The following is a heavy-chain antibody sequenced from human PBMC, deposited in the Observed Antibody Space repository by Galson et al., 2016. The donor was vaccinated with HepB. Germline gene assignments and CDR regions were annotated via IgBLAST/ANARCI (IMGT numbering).Heavy chain of an antibody. J-gene: IGHJ3*02. D-gene: IGHD3-16*02. Sequence: SLRLSCAASGFTFGDHAMSWFRQAPGKGLEWVGLIRSKAYSGTAEYAASVKGRFTISRDDSKSIAYLQLNILKTEDTAVYYCTREGLSPMYIFSKGYRGFDSFDIWGPGTRVAVSS. V-gene: IGHV3-49*03. CDR3: TREGLSPMYIFSKGYRGFDSFDI. CDR2: IRSKAYSGTA. CDR1: GFTFGDHA.